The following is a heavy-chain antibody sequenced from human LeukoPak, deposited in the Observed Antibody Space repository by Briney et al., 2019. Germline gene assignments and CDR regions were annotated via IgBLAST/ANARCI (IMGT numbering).Heavy chain of an antibody. J-gene: IGHJ4*02. CDR1: GFTFEDYA. CDR2: ISWNSGSI. CDR3: VKERNRTGYFDY. D-gene: IGHD2/OR15-2a*01. V-gene: IGHV3-9*01. Sequence: PGGSLRLSCAVSGFTFEDYAMDWVRQAPGNGLDWVAAISWNSGSINYADSVKGRFTISRDNAKNSLYLQMNSLRAEDTAFYYCVKERNRTGYFDYWGQGTLVTVSS.